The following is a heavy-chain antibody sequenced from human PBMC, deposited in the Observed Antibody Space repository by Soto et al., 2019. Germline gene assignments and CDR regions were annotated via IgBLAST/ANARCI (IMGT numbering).Heavy chain of an antibody. CDR1: GFTFSNYA. CDR2: IGGRGGTI. J-gene: IGHJ4*02. V-gene: IGHV3-23*01. Sequence: VQLLESGGKLVQPGKSLRLSCAASGFTFSNYALTWIRQAPGKGLEWVSTIGGRGGTIYSADSVRGRFTISRDTSKNTWYLQMNSLRVEDTAIYYCATNFDFWGQGTLVTVSS. CDR3: ATNFDF.